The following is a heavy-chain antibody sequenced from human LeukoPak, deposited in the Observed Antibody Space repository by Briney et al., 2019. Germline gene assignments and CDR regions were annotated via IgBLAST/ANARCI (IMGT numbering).Heavy chain of an antibody. J-gene: IGHJ4*02. V-gene: IGHV3-23*01. CDR1: GFTFSSYP. D-gene: IGHD6-19*01. CDR2: ISAGGGSA. Sequence: GGSLRLSCVASGFTFSSYPMSWVRQAPGKGLEWVSSISAGGGSAYYADSVKGRFTISRDNSKNMFHLQMDSLRAEDTALYYCARRDISGWFSLDSWGQGTPVTVSS. CDR3: ARRDISGWFSLDS.